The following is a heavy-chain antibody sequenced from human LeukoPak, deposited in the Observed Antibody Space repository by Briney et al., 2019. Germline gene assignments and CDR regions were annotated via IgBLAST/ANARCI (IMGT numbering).Heavy chain of an antibody. CDR3: ARDREYCSSTSCLGDYYYYMDV. Sequence: GGSLRLSCAASGFTFSSYSMNWVRQAPGKGLEWVSSISSSSYIYYADSVKGRFTISRDNAKNSLYLQMNSLRAEDTAVYYCARDREYCSSTSCLGDYYYYMDVWGKGTTVTVSS. V-gene: IGHV3-21*01. J-gene: IGHJ6*03. CDR1: GFTFSSYS. D-gene: IGHD2-2*01. CDR2: ISSSSYI.